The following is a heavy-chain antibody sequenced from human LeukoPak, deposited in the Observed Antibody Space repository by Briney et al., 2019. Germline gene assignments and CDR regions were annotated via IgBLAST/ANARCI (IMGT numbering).Heavy chain of an antibody. CDR3: ARGKAVADAFDI. J-gene: IGHJ3*02. CDR1: GFTFSSYA. V-gene: IGHV3-64*01. Sequence: PGGSLRLSCAASGFTFSSYAMHWVRQAPGKGLEYVSAISSNGGSTYYANSVKGRFTISRDNSKNTLYLQMNSLRAEDTAVYYCARGKAVADAFDIWGQGTMVTVSS. D-gene: IGHD6-19*01. CDR2: ISSNGGST.